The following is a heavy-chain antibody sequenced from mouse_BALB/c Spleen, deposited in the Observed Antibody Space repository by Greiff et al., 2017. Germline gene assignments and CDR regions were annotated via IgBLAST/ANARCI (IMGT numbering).Heavy chain of an antibody. V-gene: IGHV6-6*02. CDR1: GFTFSNYW. CDR2: IRLKSNNYAT. Sequence: EVQVVESGGGLVQPGGSMKLSCVASGFTFSNYWMNWVRQSPEKGLEWVAEIRLKSNNYATHYAESVKGRFTISRDDSKSSVYLQMNNLRAEDTGIYYCTRSGYYDYFDYWGQGTTLTVSS. D-gene: IGHD2-3*01. CDR3: TRSGYYDYFDY. J-gene: IGHJ2*01.